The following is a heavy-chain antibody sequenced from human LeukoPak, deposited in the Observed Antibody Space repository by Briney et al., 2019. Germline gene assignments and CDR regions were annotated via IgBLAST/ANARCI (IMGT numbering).Heavy chain of an antibody. V-gene: IGHV4-59*01. Sequence: PWETLSLTCTVSGGSISRYYWSWIRQPPGKGLEWIGDIYYSGSTNYNPSLKSRVTISVDTSKNQFSLKLSSVTAADTAVYYCARTRKDSSGYYLGYYFDYWGQGTLVTVSS. CDR1: GGSISRYY. D-gene: IGHD6-19*01. CDR2: IYYSGST. J-gene: IGHJ4*02. CDR3: ARTRKDSSGYYLGYYFDY.